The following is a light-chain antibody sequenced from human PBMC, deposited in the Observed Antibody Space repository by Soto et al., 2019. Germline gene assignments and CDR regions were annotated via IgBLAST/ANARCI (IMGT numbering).Light chain of an antibody. V-gene: IGKV1-39*01. J-gene: IGKJ2*01. CDR2: AAS. CDR1: QSISSY. Sequence: IQMTQSPSSLSASVGERVTITCRASQSISSYLNWYQQKPGKAPKLLIYAASSLQSGGPSRFSGSGSGTDFTLTISSLQPEDVATDYCQQSYSTPMYTFGQGTKLEIK. CDR3: QQSYSTPMYT.